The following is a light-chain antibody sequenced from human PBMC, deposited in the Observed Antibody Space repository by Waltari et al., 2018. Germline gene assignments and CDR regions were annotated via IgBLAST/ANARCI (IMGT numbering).Light chain of an antibody. J-gene: IGKJ1*01. CDR1: QAVSRF. Sequence: EIVLTQSPGTLSLSPGERATLSCRASQAVSRFLAWYQQKPGQAPRLLIYDTSTRATGNPDRFSGSGSGTDFNLTISRLEPEEFAVYYCQKYGSLPATFGQGTKVEIK. CDR2: DTS. V-gene: IGKV3-20*01. CDR3: QKYGSLPAT.